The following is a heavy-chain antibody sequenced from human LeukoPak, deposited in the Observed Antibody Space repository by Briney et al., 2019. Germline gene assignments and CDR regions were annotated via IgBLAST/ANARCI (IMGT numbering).Heavy chain of an antibody. Sequence: GGSLRLSCAASGFTFGDYYMTWICQAPGKGLEWVSYISSSSSYTNYVDSVKGRFTTSRDNTKNSVYLQMNSLRAKDTAVYYCATGYCSSTSCFDYGGQGTLVTVSS. V-gene: IGHV3-11*03. CDR2: ISSSSSYT. J-gene: IGHJ4*03. D-gene: IGHD2-2*01. CDR1: GFTFGDYY. CDR3: ATGYCSSTSCFDY.